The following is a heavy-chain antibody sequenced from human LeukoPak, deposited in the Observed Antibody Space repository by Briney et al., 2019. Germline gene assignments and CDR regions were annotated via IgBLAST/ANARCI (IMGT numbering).Heavy chain of an antibody. CDR1: GFTFSDYA. V-gene: IGHV3-69-1*01. CDR3: TRDQFFDYDNDDAFDV. Sequence: GGSLRLSCAASGFTFSDYAMSWVRQAPGKGLEWVSSMTSSRYIYYADSVKGRFTISRDDANNLVFLQMHSLRAEDTAIYYCTRDQFFDYDNDDAFDVWGQGTKVIVSS. D-gene: IGHD3-22*01. J-gene: IGHJ3*01. CDR2: MTSSRYI.